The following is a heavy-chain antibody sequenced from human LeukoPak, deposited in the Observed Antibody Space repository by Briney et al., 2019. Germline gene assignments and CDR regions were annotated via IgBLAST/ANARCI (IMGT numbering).Heavy chain of an antibody. Sequence: MASETLSLTCTVSGGSIGNYYWTWIRQPAGKGLEWIGRIFVSGSTNYHPSLKGRVTMSVDTSKKQFSLRLTSMSAADTAVYFCARAIFGDSYHGIDVWGQGTTVTVSS. CDR3: ARAIFGDSYHGIDV. V-gene: IGHV4-4*07. D-gene: IGHD3-10*01. CDR1: GGSIGNYY. J-gene: IGHJ6*02. CDR2: IFVSGST.